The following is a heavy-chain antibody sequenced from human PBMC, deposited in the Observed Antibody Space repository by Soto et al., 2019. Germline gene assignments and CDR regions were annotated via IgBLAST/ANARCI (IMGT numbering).Heavy chain of an antibody. CDR2: ISYDGSNK. D-gene: IGHD2-21*02. Sequence: GGSLRLSCAASGFTFSSYAMHWVRQAPGKGLEWVAVISYDGSNKYYADSVKGRFTISRDNSKNSLYLQMDSLRAEDTAVYYCARDRDDSGDAGYWGQGTLVTVSS. J-gene: IGHJ4*02. V-gene: IGHV3-30-3*01. CDR1: GFTFSSYA. CDR3: ARDRDDSGDAGY.